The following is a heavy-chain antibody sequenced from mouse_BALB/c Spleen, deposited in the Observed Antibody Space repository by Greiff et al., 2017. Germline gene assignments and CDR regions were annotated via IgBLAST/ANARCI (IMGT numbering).Heavy chain of an antibody. V-gene: IGHV2-6-7*01. Sequence: VQRVESGPGLVAPSQSLSITCTVSGFSLTGYGVNWVRQPPGKGLEWLGMIWGDGSTDYNSALKSRLSISKDNSKSQVFLKMNSLQTDDTARYYCARVGDYDYGGNYFDYWGQGTTLTVSS. D-gene: IGHD2-4*01. CDR1: GFSLTGYG. J-gene: IGHJ2*01. CDR3: ARVGDYDYGGNYFDY. CDR2: IWGDGST.